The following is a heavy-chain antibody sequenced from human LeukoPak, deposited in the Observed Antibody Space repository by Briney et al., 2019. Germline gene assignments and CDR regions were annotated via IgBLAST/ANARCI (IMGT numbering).Heavy chain of an antibody. CDR1: GYTFNSYG. D-gene: IGHD3-3*01. CDR2: IDPSNGNI. Sequence: GASGKVSCKASGYTFNSYGICWVRQAPGQGLEWIGWIDPSNGNIKYAEKLQGRVTMTADTSTSTAYMDLRSLRSDDTAVYYCARDGVSGHFDYWGRGTLVTVSS. CDR3: ARDGVSGHFDY. J-gene: IGHJ4*01. V-gene: IGHV1-18*01.